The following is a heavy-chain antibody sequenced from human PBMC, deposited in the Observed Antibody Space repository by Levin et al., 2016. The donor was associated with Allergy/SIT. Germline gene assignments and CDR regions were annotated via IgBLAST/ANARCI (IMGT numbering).Heavy chain of an antibody. D-gene: IGHD3-16*01. CDR2: ISGYNGNT. Sequence: WVRQAPGQGLEWMGWISGYNGNTNSAQKFQDRVTMTTDTSTSTVYMELRRLTSDDTAVYYCARDGLYDYVWGRNDRNDGLDIWAQGTMVTVSS. V-gene: IGHV1-18*01. CDR3: ARDGLYDYVWGRNDRNDGLDI. J-gene: IGHJ3*02.